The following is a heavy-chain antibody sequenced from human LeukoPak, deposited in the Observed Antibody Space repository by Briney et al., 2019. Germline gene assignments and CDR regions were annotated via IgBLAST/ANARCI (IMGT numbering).Heavy chain of an antibody. CDR2: INHSGGT. V-gene: IGHV4-34*01. CDR1: GGSFSGYY. Sequence: SETLSLTCAVYGGSFSGYYWSWIRQPPGKGLEWIGEINHSGGTNYNPSLKSRVTISVDTSKNQFSLKLSSVTAADTAVYYCARGGYYDSSGYYQWNWFDPWGQGTLVTVSS. D-gene: IGHD3-22*01. J-gene: IGHJ5*02. CDR3: ARGGYYDSSGYYQWNWFDP.